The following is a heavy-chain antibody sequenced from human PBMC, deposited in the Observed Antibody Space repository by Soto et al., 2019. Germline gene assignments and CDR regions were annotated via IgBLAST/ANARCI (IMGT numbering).Heavy chain of an antibody. V-gene: IGHV1-3*01. J-gene: IGHJ6*02. CDR1: GYTFTSYA. CDR2: INAGNGNT. Sequence: GASVKVSCKASGYTFTSYAMHWVRQAPGQRLEWMGWINAGNGNTKYSQKFQGRVTITRDTSASTAYMELSSLRSEDTAVYYCARGRAMVRDTYYYGMDVWGQGTTVTVSS. CDR3: ARGRAMVRDTYYYGMDV. D-gene: IGHD3-10*01.